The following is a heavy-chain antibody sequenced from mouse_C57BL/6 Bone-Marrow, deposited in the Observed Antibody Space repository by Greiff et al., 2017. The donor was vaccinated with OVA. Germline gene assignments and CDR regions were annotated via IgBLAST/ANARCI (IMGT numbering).Heavy chain of an antibody. CDR1: GYTFTSYW. V-gene: IGHV1-50*01. CDR3: ARPSPYYYGSSPFAY. J-gene: IGHJ3*01. Sequence: QVQLQQPGAELVKPGASVKLSCKASGYTFTSYWMQWVKQRPGQGLEWIGEIDPSDSYTNYNQKFKGKATLTVDTSSSTAYMQLSSLTSEDSAVYYCARPSPYYYGSSPFAYWAKGLWSLSLQ. CDR2: IDPSDSYT. D-gene: IGHD1-1*01.